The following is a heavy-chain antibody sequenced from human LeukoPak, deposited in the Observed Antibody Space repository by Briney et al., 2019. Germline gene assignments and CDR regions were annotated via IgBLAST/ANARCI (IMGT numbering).Heavy chain of an antibody. D-gene: IGHD3-22*01. Sequence: PSETLSLTCAVYGGSFSGYYWSWIRQPPGKGLEWIGEINHSGSTNYNPSLKSRVTISVDTSKNQFSLKPSSVTAADTAVYYCARALNYDSSGYYRRTPVYFDYWGQGTLVTVSS. CDR2: INHSGST. V-gene: IGHV4-34*01. CDR1: GGSFSGYY. CDR3: ARALNYDSSGYYRRTPVYFDY. J-gene: IGHJ4*02.